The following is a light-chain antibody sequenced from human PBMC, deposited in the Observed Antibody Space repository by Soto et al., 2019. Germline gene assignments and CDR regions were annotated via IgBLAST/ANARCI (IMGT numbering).Light chain of an antibody. Sequence: EIVMTQSPATLSVSPGERATLSCRASQSVSSNLAWYQQKPGQAPRLLIYGASTRATGIPARFSGSGSVKEFTLTISSLQSEDFAVYYCQQYNNWPPFTFGPGTKVDIK. CDR1: QSVSSN. V-gene: IGKV3-15*01. CDR3: QQYNNWPPFT. J-gene: IGKJ3*01. CDR2: GAS.